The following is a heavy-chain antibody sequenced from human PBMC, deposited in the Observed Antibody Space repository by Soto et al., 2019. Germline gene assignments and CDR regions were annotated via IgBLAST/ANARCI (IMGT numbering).Heavy chain of an antibody. Sequence: SETLSLTCSVSGGSISSSSYYWGWIRQPPGKGLEWIGSIYYSGSIYYNPSLKSRVTISVDTSENQFSLKLSSVTAAETAVYYCARQSSGWYNWFDPWGQGTLVTVSS. CDR2: IYYSGSI. J-gene: IGHJ5*02. D-gene: IGHD6-19*01. V-gene: IGHV4-39*01. CDR1: GGSISSSSYY. CDR3: ARQSSGWYNWFDP.